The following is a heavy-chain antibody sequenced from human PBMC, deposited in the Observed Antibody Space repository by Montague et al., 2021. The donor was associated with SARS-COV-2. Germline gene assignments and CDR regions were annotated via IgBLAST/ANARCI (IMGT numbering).Heavy chain of an antibody. CDR3: ARGGGYYNYGLDV. D-gene: IGHD3-22*01. CDR2: IYYSGST. J-gene: IGHJ6*02. CDR1: GGSISNYY. Sequence: SETRSLTCTVSGGSISNYYWSWIRQPPGRRLEWIGYIYYSGSTDYSPSLKSRVTISLDTSKNQFSLKVTSVTAADTAVYYCARGGGYYNYGLDVWGPGTTVTVSS. V-gene: IGHV4-59*01.